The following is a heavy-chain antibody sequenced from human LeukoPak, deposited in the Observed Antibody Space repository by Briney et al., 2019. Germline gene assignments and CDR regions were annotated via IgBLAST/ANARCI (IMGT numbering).Heavy chain of an antibody. V-gene: IGHV3-23*01. D-gene: IGHD1-26*01. Sequence: QTGGSLRLSCEASGFTFNNYGMSWVRQAPGKGLEWVSGISASGGITYYADSVKGRFTISRDNFKNTLYVQMNILRAEDTAVYSCAKGGGVGPVDLWGQGTLVTVSS. CDR1: GFTFNNYG. CDR2: ISASGGIT. CDR3: AKGGGVGPVDL. J-gene: IGHJ5*02.